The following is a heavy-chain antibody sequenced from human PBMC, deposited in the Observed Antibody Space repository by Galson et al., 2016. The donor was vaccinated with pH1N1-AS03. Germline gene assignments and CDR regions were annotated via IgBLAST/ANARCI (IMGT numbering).Heavy chain of an antibody. CDR1: GGSFRGTY. D-gene: IGHD3-10*01. V-gene: IGHV4-34*12. Sequence: TLSLTCRDLGGSFRGTYRTWIRQTPGKGLEWIGEIIIGGSPTYSPSLKSRVPISLDTSKKQLSLRLISVTAADTAMYFCAGRPTGIDYWGPGTLVTVSS. J-gene: IGHJ4*02. CDR2: IIIGGSP. CDR3: AGRPTGIDY.